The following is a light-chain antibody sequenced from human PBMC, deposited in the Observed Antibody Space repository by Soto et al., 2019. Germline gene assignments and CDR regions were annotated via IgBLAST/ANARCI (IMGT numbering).Light chain of an antibody. J-gene: IGKJ3*01. Sequence: DIQMTQSPSSLSASEGDRVTITCRASQSIKNYLNWYQQKPAKAPELLIYEATSLQSGVPSRFSGSGSGTDFTLTISSLQPEDFATYYCQQSYTTPFTFGPGTKVDIK. V-gene: IGKV1-39*01. CDR1: QSIKNY. CDR2: EAT. CDR3: QQSYTTPFT.